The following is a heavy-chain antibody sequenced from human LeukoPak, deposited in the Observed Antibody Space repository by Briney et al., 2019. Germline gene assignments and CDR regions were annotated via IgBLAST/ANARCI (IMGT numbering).Heavy chain of an antibody. J-gene: IGHJ5*02. CDR1: GYTFSSYG. V-gene: IGHV1-18*04. Sequence: ASVKVSCKASGYTFSSYGISWVCQAPGQGLEWMGWISAYNGNTNYAQKLQGRLTMTTDTTTSTAYMELRSLRSDDTAVYYCARDWENCSGGSCYAAYNWFDPWGQGTLVTVSS. D-gene: IGHD2-15*01. CDR2: ISAYNGNT. CDR3: ARDWENCSGGSCYAAYNWFDP.